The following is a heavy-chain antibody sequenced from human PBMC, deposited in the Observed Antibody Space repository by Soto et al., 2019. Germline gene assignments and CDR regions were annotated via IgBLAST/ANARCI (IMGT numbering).Heavy chain of an antibody. CDR1: GFTFGSYS. Sequence: EVKLLESGGGLVQPGGSLRLSCAASGFTFGSYSMSWVRQAPGKGLEWVSHITAIRGTTYYADSVKGRFTISRDSSRNTLYLQMNSLRAEDTALYYCAKCMQVNWNYDAFHVWGQGTMVTVSS. D-gene: IGHD1-7*01. J-gene: IGHJ3*01. CDR2: ITAIRGTT. V-gene: IGHV3-23*01. CDR3: AKCMQVNWNYDAFHV.